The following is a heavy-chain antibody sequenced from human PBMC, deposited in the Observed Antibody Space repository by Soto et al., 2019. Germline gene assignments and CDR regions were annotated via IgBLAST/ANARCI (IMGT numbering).Heavy chain of an antibody. D-gene: IGHD2-15*01. J-gene: IGHJ6*02. CDR3: ARHGLGYCSGGSCYYYYFYGMDV. Sequence: QVQLQESGPGLVKPSETLSLTCTVSGGSISSYYWSWIRQPPGKGLEWIGYIYYSGSTNYNPSLKGRVTISVATSKNQFSLKLSSVTAADTAVYYCARHGLGYCSGGSCYYYYFYGMDVWGQGTTVTVSS. CDR1: GGSISSYY. V-gene: IGHV4-59*08. CDR2: IYYSGST.